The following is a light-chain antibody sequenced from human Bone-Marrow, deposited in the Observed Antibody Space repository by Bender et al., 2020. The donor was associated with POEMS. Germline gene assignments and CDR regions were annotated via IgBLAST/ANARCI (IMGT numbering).Light chain of an antibody. CDR3: AAWDDSLDVWV. CDR2: SDN. Sequence: QSVLTQPPSASGAPGQRVTISCSGSRSNIGSNTVNWYQHFPGTAPKLLMYSDNQRPSGVPDRFSGSRSATSASLAISGLQSEDESDYFCAAWDDSLDVWVFGGGTKLTVL. V-gene: IGLV1-44*01. J-gene: IGLJ3*02. CDR1: RSNIGSNT.